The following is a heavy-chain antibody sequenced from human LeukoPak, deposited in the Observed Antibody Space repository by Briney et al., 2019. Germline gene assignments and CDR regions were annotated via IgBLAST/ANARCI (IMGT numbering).Heavy chain of an antibody. CDR2: IYYSGST. CDR3: AGGYYDFWSGYYNWFDP. V-gene: IGHV4-30-4*01. CDR1: GGSISSGDYY. J-gene: IGHJ5*02. Sequence: SETLSLTCTVSGGSISSGDYYWSWIRQPPGKGLEWIGYIYYSGSTYYNPSLKSRVTISVDRSKNQFSLKLSSVTAADTAVYYCAGGYYDFWSGYYNWFDPWGQGTLVTVSS. D-gene: IGHD3-3*01.